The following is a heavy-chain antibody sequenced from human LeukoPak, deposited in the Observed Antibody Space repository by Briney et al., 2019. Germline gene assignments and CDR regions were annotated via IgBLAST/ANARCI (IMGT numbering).Heavy chain of an antibody. V-gene: IGHV4-59*01. CDR1: GGSISSYY. D-gene: IGHD5-12*01. Sequence: SETLSLTCTVSGGSISSYYWSWIRQPPGKGLEWIGYIYYSGSTNYNPSLKSRFTISVDTSKNQFSLQLSSVTAADTAVYYCARAQKYVATAFYYYYYMDVWGKGTTVTVSS. J-gene: IGHJ6*03. CDR2: IYYSGST. CDR3: ARAQKYVATAFYYYYYMDV.